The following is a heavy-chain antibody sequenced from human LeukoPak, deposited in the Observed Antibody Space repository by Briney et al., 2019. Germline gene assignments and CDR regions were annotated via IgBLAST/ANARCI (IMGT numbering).Heavy chain of an antibody. CDR1: GYTFTSYY. CDR2: IIPSGGST. D-gene: IGHD3-10*01. Sequence: ASVKVSCKASGYTFTSYYMHWVRQAPGQGLEWMGIIIPSGGSTSYAQKFQGRVTMTRDTSTSTVYMELSSLRSEDMAVYYCTRGLLWFGELSPPGYWGQGTLITVSS. V-gene: IGHV1-46*01. CDR3: TRGLLWFGELSPPGY. J-gene: IGHJ4*02.